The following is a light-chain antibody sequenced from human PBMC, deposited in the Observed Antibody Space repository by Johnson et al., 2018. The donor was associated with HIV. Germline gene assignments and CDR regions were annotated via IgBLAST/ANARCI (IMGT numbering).Light chain of an antibody. V-gene: IGLV1-51*01. CDR2: DNS. J-gene: IGLJ1*01. CDR1: RSNIGDNF. CDR3: GTWDSGLSGYV. Sequence: QSVLTQPPSVSAAPGQKVTISCSGNRSNIGDNFVSWYQHLPGTAPKLLVYDNSKRPSGIPDRFSATKSGTSATLGITGLQTGDEADYYCGTWDSGLSGYVFGTGRKVTVL.